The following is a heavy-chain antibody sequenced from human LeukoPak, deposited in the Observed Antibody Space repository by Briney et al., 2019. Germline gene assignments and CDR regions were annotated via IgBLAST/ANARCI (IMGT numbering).Heavy chain of an antibody. J-gene: IGHJ4*02. Sequence: PGGSLRLSCAASGFTFTNHWMHWVRQAPGKGLVWVSRIRADGGETNHADSVKGRFTTPRDNAKNILYLQMNSLGAEDTAVYYCGRGAVLGSGSIDYWGQGVLVTVSS. V-gene: IGHV3-74*01. CDR2: IRADGGET. D-gene: IGHD3-10*01. CDR1: GFTFTNHW. CDR3: GRGAVLGSGSIDY.